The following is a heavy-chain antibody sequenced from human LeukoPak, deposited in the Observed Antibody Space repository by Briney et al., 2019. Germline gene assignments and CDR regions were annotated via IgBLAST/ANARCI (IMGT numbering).Heavy chain of an antibody. J-gene: IGHJ4*02. D-gene: IGHD1-14*01. Sequence: GGSLRLSCVASGFTFGTYGIHWVRQAPGKGLEWVAVISYDGSEKNYVDSVKGRFTISRDNSKNTLYLQMNSLRAEDTAVYYCAKDLNGIPYWGQGTLVTVSS. CDR2: ISYDGSEK. V-gene: IGHV3-30*18. CDR1: GFTFGTYG. CDR3: AKDLNGIPY.